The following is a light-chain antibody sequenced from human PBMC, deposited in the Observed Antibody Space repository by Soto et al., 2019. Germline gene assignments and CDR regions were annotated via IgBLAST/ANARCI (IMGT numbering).Light chain of an antibody. V-gene: IGLV2-14*01. CDR1: SRDVGGYKY. CDR2: DVS. J-gene: IGLJ2*01. CDR3: SSYTSSSTLAV. Sequence: QSVLTQPASVSGSPGQSITISCTGTSRDVGGYKYVSWYQQHPGKAPKLMIYDVSNRPSGVSNRFSGSKSGNTASLTISGLLAEDEADYYCSSYTSSSTLAVFGGGTKLTVL.